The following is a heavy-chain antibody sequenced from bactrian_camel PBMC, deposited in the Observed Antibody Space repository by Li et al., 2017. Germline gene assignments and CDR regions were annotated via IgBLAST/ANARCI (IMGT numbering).Heavy chain of an antibody. Sequence: QVQLVESGGGLVQPGGSLRLSCAASGFTFSTYSMYWVRQAPGKGLEWVSIINRGGTTYYADSMKGRFTISRDNATNTVYLQMNSLKPEDTAVYYCVSLVGRPLVHQGTQVTVS. V-gene: IGHV3S25*01. CDR2: IINRGGTT. CDR1: GFTFSTYS. J-gene: IGHJ4*01. D-gene: IGHD2*01.